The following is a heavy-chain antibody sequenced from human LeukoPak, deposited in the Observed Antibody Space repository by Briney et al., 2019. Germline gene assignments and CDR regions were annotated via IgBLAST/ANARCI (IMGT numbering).Heavy chain of an antibody. Sequence: ASVKVSCKTSGYTFTGYGVSWVRQAPGQGFEWMAWISGHNGETKYAQRFQGRLTLTTDTPTSTAYTELRSLKSDDTATYYCARDVGLGFYPGSGKYHSWGQGTLVTVSS. CDR3: ARDVGLGFYPGSGKYHS. CDR2: ISGHNGET. D-gene: IGHD3-10*01. J-gene: IGHJ5*02. CDR1: GYTFTGYG. V-gene: IGHV1-18*04.